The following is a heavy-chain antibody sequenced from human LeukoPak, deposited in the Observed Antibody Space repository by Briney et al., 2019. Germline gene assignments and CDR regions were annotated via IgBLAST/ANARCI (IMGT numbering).Heavy chain of an antibody. V-gene: IGHV3-48*04. CDR1: GFTFSSYS. CDR2: ISSSSSTI. CDR3: ASEWLLTDY. D-gene: IGHD3-22*01. Sequence: GGSLRLSCAASGFTFSSYSMNWVRQAPGKGLEWVSYISSSSSTIYYADSVKGRFTISRDNAKNSLYLQMNSLRAEDTAVYYCASEWLLTDYWGQGTLVTVSS. J-gene: IGHJ4*02.